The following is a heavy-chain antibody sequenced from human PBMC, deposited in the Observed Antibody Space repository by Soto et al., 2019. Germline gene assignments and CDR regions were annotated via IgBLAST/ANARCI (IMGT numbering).Heavy chain of an antibody. J-gene: IGHJ4*02. Sequence: ASVNVSCTSSGYTFTNYYIHWVRQAPGQGLEWMGWADPSSGDTDYAQKFQGRVTMAKDTSISTAYMALSRLTSDDTAVYYCARGMRDYWGQGTPVTAPQ. V-gene: IGHV1-2*02. CDR1: GYTFTNYY. CDR2: ADPSSGDT. CDR3: ARGMRDY.